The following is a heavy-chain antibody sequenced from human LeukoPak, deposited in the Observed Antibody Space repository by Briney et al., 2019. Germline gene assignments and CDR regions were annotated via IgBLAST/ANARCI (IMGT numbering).Heavy chain of an antibody. CDR2: IYYDGSNQ. V-gene: IGHV3-33*01. CDR1: GLRFRNYG. Sequence: GGSLRLSCVVSGLRFRNYGMHWVRQAPGKGLEWVAVIYYDGSNQYYADSVKGRFTVSRDNAKNTLYLQMDSLRAEDTAVYYCARDDGSYHGPFDYWGQGTLVTVSS. D-gene: IGHD1-26*01. CDR3: ARDDGSYHGPFDY. J-gene: IGHJ4*02.